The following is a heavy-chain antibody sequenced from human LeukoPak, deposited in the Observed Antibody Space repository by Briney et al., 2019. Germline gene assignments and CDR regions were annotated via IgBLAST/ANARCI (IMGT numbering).Heavy chain of an antibody. CDR2: INHSGST. J-gene: IGHJ4*02. Sequence: SETLSLTCAVYGGSFSGYYWSWIRQPPGKGLEWIGEINHSGSTNYNPSLKSRVTISVDTSKNQFSLKLSSVTAADTAVYYCARVLTGYYRGGYFDYWGQGTLVTVSS. V-gene: IGHV4-34*01. CDR3: ARVLTGYYRGGYFDY. D-gene: IGHD3-9*01. CDR1: GGSFSGYY.